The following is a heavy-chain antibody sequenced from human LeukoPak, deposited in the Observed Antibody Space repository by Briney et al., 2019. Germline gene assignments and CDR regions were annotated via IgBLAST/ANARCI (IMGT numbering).Heavy chain of an antibody. D-gene: IGHD3-22*01. CDR1: GFTFSSHG. V-gene: IGHV3-30*02. CDR3: AKDQVVGDYYDSSGSNFDY. Sequence: PGGSLRLSCVASGFTFSSHGMHWVRQAPDKGLEWVAVTWYDGSTKYYADSVKGRFTISRDNSKNTLYLQMNSLRAEDTAVYYCAKDQVVGDYYDSSGSNFDYWGQGTLVTVSS. J-gene: IGHJ4*02. CDR2: TWYDGSTK.